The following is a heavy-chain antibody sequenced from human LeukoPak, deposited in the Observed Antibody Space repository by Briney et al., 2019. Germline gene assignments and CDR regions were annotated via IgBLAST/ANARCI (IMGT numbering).Heavy chain of an antibody. CDR1: GDSISNHH. Sequence: SETLSLTCNVSGDSISNHHWSWIWQPAGRGLEWIGRIYSSGTTNYNPSLERRVTVSRATSKNQVSLKVTSVTAADTAVYYCARDRAIQGRTGYFHQWGQGTPVTVSP. CDR3: ARDRAIQGRTGYFHQ. V-gene: IGHV4-4*07. D-gene: IGHD6-13*01. CDR2: IYSSGTT. J-gene: IGHJ1*01.